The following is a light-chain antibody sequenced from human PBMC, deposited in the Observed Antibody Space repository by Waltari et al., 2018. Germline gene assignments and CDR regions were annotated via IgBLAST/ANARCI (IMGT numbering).Light chain of an antibody. V-gene: IGLV3-25*03. J-gene: IGLJ2*01. CDR2: KDS. Sequence: SYELTQSPSLSVSPGQTARLTCSGDALPNQSASWYQQKPGQAPVLVMYKDSERPSRIPERFSGSSSGTTVTLTITAVQAEDEADYYCHSADNSNSYQVFGGGTKLTVL. CDR1: ALPNQS. CDR3: HSADNSNSYQV.